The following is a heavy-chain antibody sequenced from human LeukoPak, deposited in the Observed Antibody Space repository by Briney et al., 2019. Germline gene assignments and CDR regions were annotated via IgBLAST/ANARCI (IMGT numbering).Heavy chain of an antibody. D-gene: IGHD5-24*01. CDR2: ISGTGGST. Sequence: GGSLRLSCAASGFTFSSYSMNWVRQAPGKGLEWVSLISGTGGSTYYADSVKGRFTISRDNSKNTLYLQMNSLRAEDTAVYYCAKSGYNRFDYWGQGTLVTVSS. V-gene: IGHV3-23*01. CDR1: GFTFSSYS. J-gene: IGHJ4*02. CDR3: AKSGYNRFDY.